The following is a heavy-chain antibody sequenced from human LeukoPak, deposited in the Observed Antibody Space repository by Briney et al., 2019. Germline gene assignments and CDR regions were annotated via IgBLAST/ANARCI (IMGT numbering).Heavy chain of an antibody. V-gene: IGHV4-4*07. CDR3: AREFVVVPAAKGGDYYYYYMDV. CDR2: IYISGST. Sequence: PSETLSLTCTVSGGSISSYYWSWIRQPAGKGLEWIGRIYISGSTNYNPSLKSRVTMSVDTSKNQFSLKLSSVTAADTAVYYCAREFVVVPAAKGGDYYYYYMDVWGKGTTVTVSS. J-gene: IGHJ6*03. D-gene: IGHD2-2*01. CDR1: GGSISSYY.